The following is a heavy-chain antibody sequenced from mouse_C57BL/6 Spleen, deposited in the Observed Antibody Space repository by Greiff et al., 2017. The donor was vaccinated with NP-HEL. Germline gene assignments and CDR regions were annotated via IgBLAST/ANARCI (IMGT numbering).Heavy chain of an antibody. D-gene: IGHD1-1*01. Sequence: EVQLQQSGPELVKPGASVKISCKASGYTFTDYYMNWVKQSHGKSLEWIGDINPNNGGTSYNQKFKGKATLTVDKSSSTAYMELRSLTSEDSAVYYCARYPFITTDAMDYWGQGTSVTVSS. CDR1: GYTFTDYY. CDR3: ARYPFITTDAMDY. V-gene: IGHV1-26*01. CDR2: INPNNGGT. J-gene: IGHJ4*01.